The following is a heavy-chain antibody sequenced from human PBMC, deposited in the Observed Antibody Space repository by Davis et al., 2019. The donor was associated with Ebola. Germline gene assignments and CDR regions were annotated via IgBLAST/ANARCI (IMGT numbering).Heavy chain of an antibody. V-gene: IGHV1-18*01. Sequence: ASVKVSCKASGDTFVSFAVSWVRQAPGQGLEWMGWISAYNGNTNFAQNLQARVTMTTETSTSTAYMELRSLTSDDTAVYYCAKDIHWYGMDVWGQGTTVTVSS. CDR2: ISAYNGNT. J-gene: IGHJ6*02. CDR1: GDTFVSFA. D-gene: IGHD1-1*01. CDR3: AKDIHWYGMDV.